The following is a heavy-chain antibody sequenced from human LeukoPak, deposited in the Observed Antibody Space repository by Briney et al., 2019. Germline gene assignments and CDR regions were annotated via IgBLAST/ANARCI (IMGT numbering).Heavy chain of an antibody. V-gene: IGHV3-30*01. CDR1: GFTFSSYP. J-gene: IGHJ6*03. CDR2: ISFDGNDE. Sequence: GRSLRLSCAASGFTFSSYPMHWVRQAPGKGVEWVAVISFDGNDEYYEDSVKGRFTISRDNSKNTLYLQMNSLRPEDTPVYYCARASAKTYFYNSRGFSYDMDVWGKGTTVTVSS. CDR3: ARASAKTYFYNSRGFSYDMDV. D-gene: IGHD3-22*01.